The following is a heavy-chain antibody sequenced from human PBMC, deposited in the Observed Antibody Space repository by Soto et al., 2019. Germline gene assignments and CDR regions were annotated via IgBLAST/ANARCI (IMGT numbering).Heavy chain of an antibody. J-gene: IGHJ6*02. CDR3: ARDRSWKSYYYDSSVPYFYGMDV. CDR2: SMPIFGTP. CDR1: ACTFSSDG. Sequence: QVQLVQSGAEVKTPGSSVKVSCKASACTFSSDGISWVRQAPGQGLEWMGGSMPIFGTPNYAQKFQGRVTITADDSTSTGYLEFSSLTCEATAAYYCARDRSWKSYYYDSSVPYFYGMDVWGPGTTVTVSS. D-gene: IGHD3-22*01. V-gene: IGHV1-69*01.